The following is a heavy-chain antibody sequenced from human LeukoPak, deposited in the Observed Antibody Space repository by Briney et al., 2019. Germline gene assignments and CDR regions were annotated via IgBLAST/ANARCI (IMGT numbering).Heavy chain of an antibody. V-gene: IGHV3-21*01. D-gene: IGHD3-3*01. Sequence: PGGSLRLSCAASGFTFSSYSMNWVRQAPGKGLEWVSCISSSSSYIYYADSVKGRFTISRDNAKNSLYLQMNSLRAEDTAVYYCARDLPSSAFGVVRFDYWGQGTLVTVSS. J-gene: IGHJ4*02. CDR1: GFTFSSYS. CDR3: ARDLPSSAFGVVRFDY. CDR2: ISSSSSYI.